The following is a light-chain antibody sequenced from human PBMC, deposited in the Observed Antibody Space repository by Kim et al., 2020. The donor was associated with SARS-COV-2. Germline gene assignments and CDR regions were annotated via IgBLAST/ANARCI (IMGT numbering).Light chain of an antibody. CDR3: QQYGSSLST. Sequence: EIVLTQSPGTLSLSPGERATLSCRASQSVSNNYLAWYQQKPGHTPRVLIYGASTSAAGIPDRFSGRVSGTVFTLTISRLEPEVFALYYCQQYGSSLSTFGQGTKLEI. J-gene: IGKJ2*01. V-gene: IGKV3-20*01. CDR2: GAS. CDR1: QSVSNNY.